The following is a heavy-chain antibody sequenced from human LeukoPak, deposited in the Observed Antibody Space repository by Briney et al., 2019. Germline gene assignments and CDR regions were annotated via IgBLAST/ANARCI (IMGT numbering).Heavy chain of an antibody. CDR2: LNPRSGGR. Sequence: ASVTVSCKASVYTFVDYYLYWVGQAPGQGGEGMGWLNPRSGGRKYAQKLQERVTMTRHTSINTAYMELSRLRSDDTAVYYCARDHRRGSTGYDMPADWGQGTLVTVSS. V-gene: IGHV1-2*02. J-gene: IGHJ4*02. CDR1: VYTFVDYY. CDR3: ARDHRRGSTGYDMPAD. D-gene: IGHD5-12*01.